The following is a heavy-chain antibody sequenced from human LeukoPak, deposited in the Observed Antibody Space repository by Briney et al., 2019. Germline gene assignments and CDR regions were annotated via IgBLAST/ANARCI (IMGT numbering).Heavy chain of an antibody. J-gene: IGHJ4*02. Sequence: RASVKVSCKASGGTFSSYAISWVRQAPGQGLEWMGGIIPIFGTANYAQKFQGRVTITTDESTSTAYMELSSLRSEDTAVYYCALGIAAAGSGPLFDYWGQGTLVTVSS. CDR1: GGTFSSYA. V-gene: IGHV1-69*05. CDR3: ALGIAAAGSGPLFDY. D-gene: IGHD6-13*01. CDR2: IIPIFGTA.